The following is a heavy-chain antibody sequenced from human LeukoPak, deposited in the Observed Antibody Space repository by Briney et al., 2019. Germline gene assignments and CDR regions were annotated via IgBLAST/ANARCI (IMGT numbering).Heavy chain of an antibody. CDR1: GYTFTGYY. D-gene: IGHD1-20*01. V-gene: IGHV1-2*02. Sequence: GASVKLSCKASGYTFTGYYMHWVRQAPGQGLEWMGWINPNSGGTNYAQKFQGRVTMTRDTSISTAYMELSRLRSDDTAVYYCARALTGYYYYYMDVWGKGTTVTISS. J-gene: IGHJ6*03. CDR3: ARALTGYYYYYMDV. CDR2: INPNSGGT.